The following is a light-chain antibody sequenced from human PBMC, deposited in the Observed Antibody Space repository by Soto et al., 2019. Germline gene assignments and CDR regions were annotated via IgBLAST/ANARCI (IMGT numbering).Light chain of an antibody. Sequence: QSVLTQPPSVSEAPRQRVTISCSGSSSNIGTNSVKWYQQLPGKAPKLLLYYDDLLPSWVSDRFSGSKSGTSASLAISGLQSDDEADYYCAAWDDSRNGRVVFGGGTKLTVL. J-gene: IGLJ2*01. CDR1: SSNIGTNS. CDR2: YDD. V-gene: IGLV1-36*01. CDR3: AAWDDSRNGRVV.